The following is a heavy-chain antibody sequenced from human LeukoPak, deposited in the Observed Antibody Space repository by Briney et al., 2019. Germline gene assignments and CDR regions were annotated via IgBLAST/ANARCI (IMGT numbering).Heavy chain of an antibody. D-gene: IGHD3-22*01. J-gene: IGHJ6*03. CDR3: ARDYFDSSDYPQTYYYYYMDV. V-gene: IGHV3-21*01. Sequence: PGGSLRLSCAASGFTFSRYSMNCVRQAPGKGLEWVASISSTSTFIYSADSVKGRFTIPRDTAKNSLFLQMNSLRAEDTAIYYCARDYFDSSDYPQTYYYYYMDVWGKGTTVTVSS. CDR1: GFTFSRYS. CDR2: ISSTSTFI.